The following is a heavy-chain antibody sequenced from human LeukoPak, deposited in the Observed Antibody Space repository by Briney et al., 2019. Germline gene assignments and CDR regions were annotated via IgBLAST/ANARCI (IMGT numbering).Heavy chain of an antibody. V-gene: IGHV3-64*01. J-gene: IGHJ2*01. CDR1: GFTFGDYA. CDR2: ISSNGGST. Sequence: GGSLRLSCTASGFTFGDYAMSWVRQAPGQGLEYVSAISSNGGSTYYANSVKGRFTISRDNSKNTLYLQMGSLRIEDMAVYYCASSPPTGTTWYFDLWGRGTLVTVSS. D-gene: IGHD1-7*01. CDR3: ASSPPTGTTWYFDL.